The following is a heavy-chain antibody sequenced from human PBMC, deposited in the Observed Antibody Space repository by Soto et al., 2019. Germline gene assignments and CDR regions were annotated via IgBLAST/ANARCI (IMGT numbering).Heavy chain of an antibody. CDR2: ISYDGSNK. D-gene: IGHD3-16*01. CDR3: ARAYEGDYFDY. Sequence: GGALRLSCAASGFTFSSFAMHWVRQAPGKGLEWVAVISYDGSNKYYADSVKGRFTISRDNSKNTLYLQMNSLRAEDTAVYYCARAYEGDYFDYWGQGT. V-gene: IGHV3-30-3*01. CDR1: GFTFSSFA. J-gene: IGHJ4*02.